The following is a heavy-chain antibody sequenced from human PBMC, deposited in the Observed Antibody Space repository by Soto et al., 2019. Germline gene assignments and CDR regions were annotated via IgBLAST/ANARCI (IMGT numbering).Heavy chain of an antibody. CDR1: GGSISSSSYY. CDR2: IYYSGST. D-gene: IGHD3-10*01. J-gene: IGHJ4*02. V-gene: IGHV4-39*01. Sequence: SETLSLTCTVSGGSISSSSYYWGWIRQPPGKGLEWIGSIYYSGSTYYNPSLRSRVTISVDTSKNQFSLKLSSVTAADTAVYYCASLYGSGSYYNVAGNWGQGTLVTVSS. CDR3: ASLYGSGSYYNVAGN.